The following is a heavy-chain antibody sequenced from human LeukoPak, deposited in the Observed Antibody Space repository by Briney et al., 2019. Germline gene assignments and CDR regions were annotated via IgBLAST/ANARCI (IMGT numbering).Heavy chain of an antibody. J-gene: IGHJ4*02. CDR3: ARGGGGATTDY. CDR2: LNHSGST. Sequence: SETLSLTCAVYGGSFSGYYWSWIRQPPGKGLEWIGELNHSGSTNYNPSLKSRVTISVDTSKNQFSLKLSSVTAADTAVYYCARGGGGATTDYWGQGTLVTVSS. CDR1: GGSFSGYY. V-gene: IGHV4-34*01. D-gene: IGHD1-26*01.